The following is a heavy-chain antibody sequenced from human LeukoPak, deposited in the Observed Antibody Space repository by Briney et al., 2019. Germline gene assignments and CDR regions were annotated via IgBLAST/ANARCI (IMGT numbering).Heavy chain of an antibody. CDR1: GYTFTGYY. CDR2: INPNSGGT. Sequence: ASVKVSCKASGYTFTGYYMHWVRQAPGQGLEWMGWINPNSGGTNYAQKFQGRVTMTRDTSISTAYMELSRLRSDDTAVYYRARDHFTVTTFYYYYYYMDVWGKGTTVTISS. D-gene: IGHD4-17*01. V-gene: IGHV1-2*02. J-gene: IGHJ6*03. CDR3: ARDHFTVTTFYYYYYYMDV.